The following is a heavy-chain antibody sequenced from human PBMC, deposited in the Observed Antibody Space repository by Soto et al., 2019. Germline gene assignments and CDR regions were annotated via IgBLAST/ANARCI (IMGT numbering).Heavy chain of an antibody. D-gene: IGHD3-16*02. V-gene: IGHV4-34*01. J-gene: IGHJ6*02. CDR2: INHSGST. CDR1: GGSFSGYY. CDR3: ARLTYDYVWGSYRNYYHYGMDV. Sequence: SQTLSLTCAVYGGSFSGYYWSWIRQPPGKGLEWIGEINHSGSTNYNPSLKSRVTISVDTSKNQFSLKLSSVTAADTAVYYCARLTYDYVWGSYRNYYHYGMDVCGEGTTVTLSS.